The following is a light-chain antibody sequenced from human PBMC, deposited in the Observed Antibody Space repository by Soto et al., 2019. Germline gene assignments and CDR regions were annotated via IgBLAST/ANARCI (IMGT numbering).Light chain of an antibody. CDR1: QSVSSY. Sequence: ELVLTQSPAPLSLSPGDRATLSCRASQSVSSYLAWYQQKPGQAPRLLIYDASNRATGIPARFSGSGSGTDFTLTITTLEPEDFAVYYCQQRSNWPSTFGGGTKVEIK. V-gene: IGKV3-11*01. CDR2: DAS. J-gene: IGKJ4*01. CDR3: QQRSNWPST.